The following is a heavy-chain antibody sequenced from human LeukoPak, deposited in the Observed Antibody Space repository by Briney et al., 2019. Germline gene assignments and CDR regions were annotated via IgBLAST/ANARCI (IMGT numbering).Heavy chain of an antibody. CDR3: ARGKRYSGYDSQITEFDY. CDR2: IYYSGST. D-gene: IGHD5-12*01. J-gene: IGHJ4*02. Sequence: PSQTLSLTCTVSGGSISSGDYYWSWIRQPPGKGLEWIGYIYYSGSTYYNPSLKSRVTISVDTSKNQFSLKLSSVTAVDTAVYYCARGKRYSGYDSQITEFDYWGQGTLVTVSS. V-gene: IGHV4-30-4*08. CDR1: GGSISSGDYY.